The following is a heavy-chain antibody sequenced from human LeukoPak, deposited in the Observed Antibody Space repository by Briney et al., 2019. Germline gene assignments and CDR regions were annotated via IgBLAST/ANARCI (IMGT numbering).Heavy chain of an antibody. D-gene: IGHD1-26*01. V-gene: IGHV1-24*01. CDR1: GYTLTELS. Sequence: ASVEVSCKVSGYTLTELSMHWVRQTPGKGLEWMGGFDPEDGETIYAQKFQGRVTMTEDTSTDTAYMELSSLRSEDTAVYYCATEQGLRVGARINWFDPWGQGTLVTVSS. CDR3: ATEQGLRVGARINWFDP. CDR2: FDPEDGET. J-gene: IGHJ5*02.